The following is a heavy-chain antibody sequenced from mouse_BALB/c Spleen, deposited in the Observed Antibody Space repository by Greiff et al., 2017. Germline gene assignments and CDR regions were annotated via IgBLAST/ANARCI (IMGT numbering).Heavy chain of an antibody. J-gene: IGHJ3*01. CDR3: ATAVRRGLAY. Sequence: EVQLQQSGAELVRPGALVKLSCKASGFNIKDYYMHWVKQRPEQGLEWIGWIDPENGNTIYDPKFQGKASITADTSSNTAYLQLSSLTSEDTAVYYCATAVRRGLAYWGQGTLVTVSA. CDR2: IDPENGNT. D-gene: IGHD2-14*01. V-gene: IGHV14-1*02. CDR1: GFNIKDYY.